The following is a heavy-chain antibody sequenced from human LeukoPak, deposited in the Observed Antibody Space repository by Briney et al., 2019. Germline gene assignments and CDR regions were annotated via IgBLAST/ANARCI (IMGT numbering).Heavy chain of an antibody. J-gene: IGHJ3*02. CDR3: ARHGDTQWLAFDI. Sequence: SETLSLTCTVSGGSISTTAYYWGWIRQPPGKGLEWIGSVFYTGNTFYNPSLQSRVTLSVDTSKNQFSLKLSSVTAADTAVYYCARHGDTQWLAFDIWGQGTMVTVSS. CDR2: VFYTGNT. V-gene: IGHV4-39*01. D-gene: IGHD6-19*01. CDR1: GGSISTTAYY.